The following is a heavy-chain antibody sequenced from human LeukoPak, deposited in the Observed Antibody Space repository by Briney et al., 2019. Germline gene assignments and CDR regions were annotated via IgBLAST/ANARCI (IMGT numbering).Heavy chain of an antibody. CDR3: ARASQGLWFRYWFDP. D-gene: IGHD3-10*01. CDR2: INHSGSI. J-gene: IGHJ5*02. CDR1: GGSFSGYY. V-gene: IGHV4-34*01. Sequence: PSETLSLTCAVYGGSFSGYYWSWIRQPPGKGLEWIGEINHSGSINYNPSLKSRVTISVDTSKNQFSLKLSSVTAADTAVYYCARASQGLWFRYWFDPWGQGTLVTVSS.